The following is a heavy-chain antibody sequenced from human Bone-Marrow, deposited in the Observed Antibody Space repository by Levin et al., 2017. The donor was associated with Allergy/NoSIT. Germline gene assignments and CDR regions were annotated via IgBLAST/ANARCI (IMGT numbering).Heavy chain of an antibody. Sequence: HGESLKISCVVSGVTSNNYTVTWVRQPPGKGLEWVSSISSSSAYIHYADSVKGRFTVSRDNAEKSLYLQMNSLRAEDTAIYYCASRIKAPGGLDVWGQGTAVTVSS. CDR3: ASRIKAPGGLDV. J-gene: IGHJ6*02. CDR2: ISSSSAYI. D-gene: IGHD3-10*01. V-gene: IGHV3-21*01. CDR1: GVTSNNYT.